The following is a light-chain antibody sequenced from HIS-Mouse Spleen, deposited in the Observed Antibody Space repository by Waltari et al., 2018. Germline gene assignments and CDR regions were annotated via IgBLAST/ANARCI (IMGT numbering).Light chain of an antibody. CDR1: ALPKKY. CDR2: EDS. J-gene: IGLJ2*01. CDR3: YSTDSSGNLVV. Sequence: SYELTQPPSVSVSPGQTARITCSGDALPKKYASWYQQKSGQAPVLVIYEDSKRPSGIPERFSGSSSGTMATLTISGAQVEDEADYYCYSTDSSGNLVVFGGGTKLTVL. V-gene: IGLV3-10*01.